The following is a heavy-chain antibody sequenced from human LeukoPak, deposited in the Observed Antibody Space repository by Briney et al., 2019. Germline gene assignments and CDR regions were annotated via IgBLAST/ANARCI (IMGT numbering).Heavy chain of an antibody. D-gene: IGHD4-11*01. Sequence: GASVKVSRKASGGTFSSYAISWVRQAPGQGLEWMGGIIPIFGTANYAQKFRGRVTITADKSTSTAYMELSSLRSEDTAVYYCARPPHDYSNAWDYYYMDVWGKGTTVTVSS. CDR3: ARPPHDYSNAWDYYYMDV. J-gene: IGHJ6*03. CDR2: IIPIFGTA. CDR1: GGTFSSYA. V-gene: IGHV1-69*06.